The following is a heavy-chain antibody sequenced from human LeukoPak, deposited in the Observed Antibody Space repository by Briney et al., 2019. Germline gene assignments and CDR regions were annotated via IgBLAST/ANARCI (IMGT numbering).Heavy chain of an antibody. J-gene: IGHJ4*02. CDR3: ARALLWFGELYD. Sequence: GGSLRLSCAASGFTFSSYAMNWVRQTPGKGLEWVSTIGGRSSSTYYADSVKGRFTISRHNSKNTLYLQMNSLRAEDTAVYYCARALLWFGELYDWGQGTLVTVSS. CDR2: IGGRSSST. V-gene: IGHV3-23*01. CDR1: GFTFSSYA. D-gene: IGHD3-10*01.